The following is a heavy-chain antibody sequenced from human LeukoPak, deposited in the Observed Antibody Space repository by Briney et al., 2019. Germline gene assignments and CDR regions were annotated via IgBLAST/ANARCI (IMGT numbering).Heavy chain of an antibody. V-gene: IGHV4-34*01. CDR2: INHSGST. CDR3: ARVIRRITMVRGVKSGWFDP. J-gene: IGHJ5*02. CDR1: GGSISSYY. D-gene: IGHD3-10*01. Sequence: SETLSLTCTVSGGSISSYYWSWIRQPPGKGLEWIGEINHSGSTNYNPSLKSRVTISVDTSKNQFSLKLSSVTAADTAVYYCARVIRRITMVRGVKSGWFDPWGQGTLVTVSS.